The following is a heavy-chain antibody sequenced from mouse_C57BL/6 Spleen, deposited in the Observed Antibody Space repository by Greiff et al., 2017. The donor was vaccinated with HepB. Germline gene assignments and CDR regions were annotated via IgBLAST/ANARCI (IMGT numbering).Heavy chain of an antibody. CDR2: IDPENGDT. Sequence: EVQLQQSGAELVRPGASVKLSCTASGFNIKDDYMHWVKQRPEQGLEWIGWIDPENGDTEYASKFQGKATITADTSSNTAYLQLSSLTSEDTAVYYCTPYGNYGSWFAYWGQGTLVTVSA. J-gene: IGHJ3*01. D-gene: IGHD2-1*01. CDR3: TPYGNYGSWFAY. V-gene: IGHV14-4*01. CDR1: GFNIKDDY.